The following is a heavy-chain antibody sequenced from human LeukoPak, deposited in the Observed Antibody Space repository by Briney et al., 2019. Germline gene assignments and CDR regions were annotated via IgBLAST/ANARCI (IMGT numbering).Heavy chain of an antibody. CDR3: ARAVKYYYYMDV. CDR2: IYYSGST. Sequence: SETLSLTCTVSGGPISSSSYYWGWIRQPPGKGLEWIGSIYYSGSTYYNPSLKSRVTISVDTSKNQFSLKLSSVTAADTAVYYCARAVKYYYYMDVWGKGTTVAVSS. CDR1: GGPISSSSYY. V-gene: IGHV4-39*01. D-gene: IGHD3-16*02. J-gene: IGHJ6*03.